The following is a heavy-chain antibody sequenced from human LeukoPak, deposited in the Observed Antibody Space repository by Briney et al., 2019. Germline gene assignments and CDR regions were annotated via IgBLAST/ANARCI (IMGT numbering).Heavy chain of an antibody. CDR2: ISGSGGST. CDR3: AKASFRRRYYDILTGYPWFDP. D-gene: IGHD3-9*01. J-gene: IGHJ5*02. Sequence: GGSLRLSCAASGFTFSSYAMSWVRQAPGKGREWVSAISGSGGSTYYADSVKGRFTISRDNSKNTLYLQMNSLRAEDTAVYYCAKASFRRRYYDILTGYPWFDPWGQGTLVTVSS. V-gene: IGHV3-23*01. CDR1: GFTFSSYA.